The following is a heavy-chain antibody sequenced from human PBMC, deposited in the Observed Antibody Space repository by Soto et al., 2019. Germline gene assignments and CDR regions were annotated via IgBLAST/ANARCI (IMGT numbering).Heavy chain of an antibody. CDR1: GFTFDDYA. J-gene: IGHJ6*02. CDR2: ISWNSGSI. D-gene: IGHD3-10*01. Sequence: GGSLRLSCAASGFTFDDYAMHWVRQAPGKGLEWVSGISWNSGSIGYADTVKGRFTISRDNARNSLYLQMNSLRAEDTALYYCAKDVRYGSGAYYYGIDVWGQGTTVTVSS. CDR3: AKDVRYGSGAYYYGIDV. V-gene: IGHV3-9*01.